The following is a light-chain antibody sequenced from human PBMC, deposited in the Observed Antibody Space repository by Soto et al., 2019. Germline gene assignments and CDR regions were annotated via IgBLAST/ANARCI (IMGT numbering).Light chain of an antibody. CDR3: QQYGTAPLMYT. CDR1: KSVTSSY. J-gene: IGKJ2*01. CDR2: GAS. Sequence: EIVLTQSPGALSLSPGERATLSCRASKSVTSSYLAWYQQKPGQAPRLLIYGASIRATGVPGRFSGSGSGTDFTLTITRLEPEDFAVYYRQQYGTAPLMYTFGQGTKLSIK. V-gene: IGKV3-20*01.